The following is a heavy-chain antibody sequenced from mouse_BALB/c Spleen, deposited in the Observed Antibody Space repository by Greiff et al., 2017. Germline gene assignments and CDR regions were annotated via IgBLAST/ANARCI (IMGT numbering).Heavy chain of an antibody. Sequence: VQLQQSGPELVKPGASVKISCKASGYAFSSSWMNWVKQRPGQGLEWIGRIYPGDGDTNYNGKFKGKATLTADKSSSTAYMQLSSLTSVDSAVYFCARLGTTVVAPHYFDYWGQGTTLTVSS. J-gene: IGHJ2*01. V-gene: IGHV1-82*01. CDR3: ARLGTTVVAPHYFDY. CDR1: GYAFSSSW. CDR2: IYPGDGDT. D-gene: IGHD1-1*01.